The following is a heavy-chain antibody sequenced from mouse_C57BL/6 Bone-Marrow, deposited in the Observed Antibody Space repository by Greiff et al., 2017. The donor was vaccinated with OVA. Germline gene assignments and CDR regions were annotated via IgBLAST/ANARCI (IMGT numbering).Heavy chain of an antibody. J-gene: IGHJ3*01. CDR3: AKLGGAAWFAY. V-gene: IGHV1-82*01. D-gene: IGHD4-1*01. CDR2: IYPGDGDT. CDR1: GYAFSSSW. Sequence: QVQLQQSGPELVKPGASVKISCKASGYAFSSSWMNWVKQRPGKGLEWIGRIYPGDGDTNYNGKFKGKATLTADKSSSTAYMQLSSLTSEDSAVYCCAKLGGAAWFAYWGQGTLVTVSA.